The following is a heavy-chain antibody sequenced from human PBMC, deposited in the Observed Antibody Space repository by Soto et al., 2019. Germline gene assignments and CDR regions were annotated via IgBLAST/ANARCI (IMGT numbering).Heavy chain of an antibody. CDR2: ISGSGGST. D-gene: IGHD3-10*01. CDR3: ATPFRGYYGSGSYYGPYYFDY. Sequence: PGGSLRLSCAASGFTFSSYAMSWVRQAPGKGLEWVSAISGSGGSTYYADSVKGRFTISRDNSKNTLYLQMNSLRAEDTAVYYCATPFRGYYGSGSYYGPYYFDYWGQGTLVTVSS. J-gene: IGHJ4*02. V-gene: IGHV3-23*01. CDR1: GFTFSSYA.